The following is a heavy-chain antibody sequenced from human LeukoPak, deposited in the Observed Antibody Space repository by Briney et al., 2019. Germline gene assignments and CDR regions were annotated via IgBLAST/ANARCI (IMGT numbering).Heavy chain of an antibody. CDR1: GFIVSNNY. CDR3: ARGPSGSGYVDY. Sequence: GGSLRLSCVASGFIVSNNYMSWVRQAPGKGLEWVSVLYNAGSTYYADSVKGRFTISRDNSKNTLYLQMYSLRAEDTAVYYCARGPSGSGYVDYWGQGTLVTVSS. V-gene: IGHV3-53*01. D-gene: IGHD3-22*01. J-gene: IGHJ4*02. CDR2: LYNAGST.